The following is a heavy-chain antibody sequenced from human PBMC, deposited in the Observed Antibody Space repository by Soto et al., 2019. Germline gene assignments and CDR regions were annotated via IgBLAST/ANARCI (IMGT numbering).Heavy chain of an antibody. J-gene: IGHJ4*02. CDR2: FIPLYDSA. V-gene: IGHV1-69*06. CDR1: GCTFKTYT. Sequence: QVQLVQSGAELKKPGSSLNVSCAASGCTFKTYTINWVRQAPGHGLEWIGQFIPLYDSANYAQRFQGRVTISAHKSTNTPYMALRGLRSEDKALYYCATWRTYSGSYCFDYWGQGALGSVAS. CDR3: ATWRTYSGSYCFDY. D-gene: IGHD1-26*01.